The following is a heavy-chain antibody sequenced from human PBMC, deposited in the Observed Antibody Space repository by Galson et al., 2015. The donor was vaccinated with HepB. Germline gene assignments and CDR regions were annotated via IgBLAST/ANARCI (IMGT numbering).Heavy chain of an antibody. CDR2: IGAYDGDT. V-gene: IGHV1-18*01. D-gene: IGHD6-19*01. J-gene: IGHJ4*02. Sequence: SVTVSCKASGSMFTSSGISWVRQAPGQGLEWMGWIGAYDGDTNYAQKFQGRVTMTTDTSTNTAYMELRSLRSDDTAVYFCARAPRIAVAEWVLDNWGQGTLVTVSS. CDR3: ARAPRIAVAEWVLDN. CDR1: GSMFTSSG.